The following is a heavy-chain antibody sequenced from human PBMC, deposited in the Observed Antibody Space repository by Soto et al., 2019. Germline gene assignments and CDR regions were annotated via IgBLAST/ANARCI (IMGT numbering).Heavy chain of an antibody. J-gene: IGHJ6*02. CDR3: ARVKYRPPYYYYYGMDV. Sequence: ASVKVSCKASGYTFTSYGISWVRQAPGQGLEWMGWISAYNGNTNYAQKLQGRVTMTTDTSTSTAYMELRSLRSDDTAVYYCARVKYRPPYYYYYGMDVWGQGTTVTVSS. CDR2: ISAYNGNT. CDR1: GYTFTSYG. V-gene: IGHV1-18*01. D-gene: IGHD5-18*01.